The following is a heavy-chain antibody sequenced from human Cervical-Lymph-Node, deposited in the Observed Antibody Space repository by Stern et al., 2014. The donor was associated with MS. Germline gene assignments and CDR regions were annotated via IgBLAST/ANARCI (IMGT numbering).Heavy chain of an antibody. V-gene: IGHV1-8*01. J-gene: IGHJ4*02. Sequence: QVQLVESGAEVKKPGASVKVSCQASGYSFTEDDLNWVRQATGQGLEWMGWVNPNSGKTGYAQKFQGRLAMTANTSIDTAYMELSNLTSEDTAVYYCARILRRSLTTFGTFGYWGQGTLVTVSS. CDR2: VNPNSGKT. CDR3: ARILRRSLTTFGTFGY. CDR1: GYSFTEDD. D-gene: IGHD4/OR15-4a*01.